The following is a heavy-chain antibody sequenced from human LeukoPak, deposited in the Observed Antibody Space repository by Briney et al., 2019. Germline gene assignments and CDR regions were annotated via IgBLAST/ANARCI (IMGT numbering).Heavy chain of an antibody. CDR1: GXTFTGYY. Sequence: AXVKVSCKASGXTFTGYYMHWVRQAPGQGLEWMGWINPNSGGTNYAQKFQGGVTMTRDTSISTAYMELSRLRSDDTAVYYCARVGLRGYSGYDMGYYYYGMDVWGQGTTVTVSS. V-gene: IGHV1-2*02. J-gene: IGHJ6*02. CDR3: ARVGLRGYSGYDMGYYYYGMDV. D-gene: IGHD5-12*01. CDR2: INPNSGGT.